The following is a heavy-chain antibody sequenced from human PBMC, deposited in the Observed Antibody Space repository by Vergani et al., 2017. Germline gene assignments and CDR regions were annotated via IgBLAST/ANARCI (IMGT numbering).Heavy chain of an antibody. CDR2: IYYSGST. Sequence: QLQLQESGPGLVKPSETLSLTCTVSGGSISSSSYYWGWIRQPPGKGLEWIGSIYYSGSTYYNPSLKSRVTISVDTSKNQFSLKLSSVTAADTAVYYCARLSTYYDILTGYSPYYYYYGMDVWGQGTTVTVSS. D-gene: IGHD3-9*01. CDR3: ARLSTYYDILTGYSPYYYYYGMDV. J-gene: IGHJ6*02. V-gene: IGHV4-39*01. CDR1: GGSISSSSYY.